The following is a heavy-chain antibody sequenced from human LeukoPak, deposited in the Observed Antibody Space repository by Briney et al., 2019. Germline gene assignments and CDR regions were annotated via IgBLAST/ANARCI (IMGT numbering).Heavy chain of an antibody. CDR1: GYTFTSYG. CDR2: ISAYNGNT. V-gene: IGHV1-18*01. CDR3: ARSRPSGSYYVDWFDP. Sequence: GASVKVSCKASGYTFTSYGISWVRQAPGQGLEWMGWISAYNGNTNYAQKLQGRVTMTTDTSTSTAYMELRSLRSDDTAVYYCARSRPSGSYYVDWFDPWGQGTLVTVSS. D-gene: IGHD1-26*01. J-gene: IGHJ5*02.